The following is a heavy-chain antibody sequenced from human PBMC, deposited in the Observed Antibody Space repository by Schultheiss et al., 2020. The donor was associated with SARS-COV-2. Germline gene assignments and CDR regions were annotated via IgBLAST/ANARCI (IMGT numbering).Heavy chain of an antibody. CDR3: ANSDYNFDY. Sequence: GGSLRLSCAASGFTFDDYAMHWVRQAPGKGLEWVSGISWNSGSIGYADSVKGRFTISRDNAKNSLYLQMNSLRAEDTALYYCANSDYNFDYWGQGTLVTVSS. V-gene: IGHV3-9*01. CDR1: GFTFDDYA. J-gene: IGHJ4*02. D-gene: IGHD4-11*01. CDR2: ISWNSGSI.